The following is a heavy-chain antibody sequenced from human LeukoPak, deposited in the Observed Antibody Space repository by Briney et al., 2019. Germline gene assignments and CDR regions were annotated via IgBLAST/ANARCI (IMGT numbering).Heavy chain of an antibody. V-gene: IGHV3-21*01. D-gene: IGHD2-15*01. J-gene: IGHJ4*02. CDR3: AREQGYCSGGSCPFDY. Sequence: GGSLRLSCAASGFTFSSYSMNWVRQAPGKGLEWVSSISSSSTYIYYADSVKGRFTISRDNAKNSLYLQMNSLRAEDTAVYYCAREQGYCSGGSCPFDYWGQGTLVTVSS. CDR2: ISSSSTYI. CDR1: GFTFSSYS.